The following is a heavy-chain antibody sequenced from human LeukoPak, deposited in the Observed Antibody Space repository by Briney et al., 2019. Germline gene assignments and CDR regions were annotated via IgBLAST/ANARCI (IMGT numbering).Heavy chain of an antibody. V-gene: IGHV4-31*03. CDR3: AGSRIGYSDSSGFFDS. CDR1: GGSISSGGYY. Sequence: KASETLSLTCTVSGGSISSGGYYWSWIRQHPGKGLEWIGYIHYSGSTYYSPSPKSRVTISVDTSKNQFSLKLSSVTAADTAVYYCAGSRIGYSDSSGFFDSWGQGTLVTVSS. J-gene: IGHJ4*02. D-gene: IGHD3-22*01. CDR2: IHYSGST.